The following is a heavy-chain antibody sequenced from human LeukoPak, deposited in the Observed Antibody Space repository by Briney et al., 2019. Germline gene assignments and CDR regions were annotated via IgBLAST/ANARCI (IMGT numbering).Heavy chain of an antibody. J-gene: IGHJ5*02. Sequence: GASVKVSCKASGGTFSSYAISWVRQAPGQGLEWMGGIIPIFGTANYAQRFQGRVTITADESTSTAYMELSSPRSEDTAVYYCATHPRNDFWSGPGKYWFDPWGQGALVTVSS. CDR2: IIPIFGTA. CDR1: GGTFSSYA. V-gene: IGHV1-69*01. CDR3: ATHPRNDFWSGPGKYWFDP. D-gene: IGHD3-3*01.